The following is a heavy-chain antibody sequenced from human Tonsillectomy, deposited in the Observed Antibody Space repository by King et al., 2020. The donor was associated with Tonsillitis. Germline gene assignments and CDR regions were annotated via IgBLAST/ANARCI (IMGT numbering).Heavy chain of an antibody. CDR3: ARVACSSTTCYFPPDY. CDR1: GYTFTSYG. Sequence: VQSGSEVKKPGASVKVSCKASGYTFTSYGISWVRQAPGQGLEWMGWISAYNGNTNYAQKLQGRVTMTTDTSTSTAYMELRSLRSDDTAVYYCARVACSSTTCYFPPDYWGQGTLVTVSS. D-gene: IGHD2-2*01. J-gene: IGHJ4*02. V-gene: IGHV1-18*04. CDR2: ISAYNGNT.